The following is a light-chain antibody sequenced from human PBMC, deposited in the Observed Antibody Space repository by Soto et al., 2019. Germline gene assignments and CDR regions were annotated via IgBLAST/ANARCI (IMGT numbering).Light chain of an antibody. V-gene: IGKV3-20*01. CDR1: QSVSSTY. Sequence: EIVLTQSPGTLSLSPGERATLSCRASQSVSSTYLAWYQQKPGQAPRLLIYDASRRATGIPDRFSGSGSGTDFTLTISRLEPEDFAVYYCQHYDCSLWTFGQGTQVEIK. J-gene: IGKJ1*01. CDR3: QHYDCSLWT. CDR2: DAS.